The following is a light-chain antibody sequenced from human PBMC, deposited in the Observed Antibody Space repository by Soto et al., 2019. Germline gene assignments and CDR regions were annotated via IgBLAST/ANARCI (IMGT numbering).Light chain of an antibody. V-gene: IGLV2-14*01. CDR1: SSDVGGFNY. CDR2: EVS. Sequence: QSVLTQPASVSGSLGQSITISCTGTSSDVGGFNYVSWYQQHPGKAPKLMIYEVSNRPSGVSNRFSGSKSGNTASLTISGLQAEDEADYDCSSYTSSSTYVFGSGTKVTVL. CDR3: SSYTSSSTYV. J-gene: IGLJ1*01.